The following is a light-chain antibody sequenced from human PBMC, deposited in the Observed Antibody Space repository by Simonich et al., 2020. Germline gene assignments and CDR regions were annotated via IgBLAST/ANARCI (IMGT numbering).Light chain of an antibody. CDR3: MQGTHWPIT. Sequence: DVVMTQSPLSLPVTLGQPASISCRACQSLVHSDGNTYLHWFQQRPGQSPRRLIYKVSNGDSGCPDRFSGSGSGTDFTRKISRVEAEDVGVYYCMQGTHWPITFGQGTRLEIK. CDR1: QSLVHSDGNTY. CDR2: KVS. V-gene: IGKV2-30*02. J-gene: IGKJ5*01.